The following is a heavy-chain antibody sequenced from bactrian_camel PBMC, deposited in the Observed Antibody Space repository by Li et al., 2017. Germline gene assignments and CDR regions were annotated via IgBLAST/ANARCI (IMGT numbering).Heavy chain of an antibody. CDR2: IDSTGNT. CDR3: AKGCPRLGLVAADLD. V-gene: IGHV3S53*01. CDR1: AYTYQ. D-gene: IGHD7*01. Sequence: HVQLVESGGGSVQTGGSLRLSCFASAYTYQMAWFRQAPGKEREGVAFIDSTGNTDYRESVRGRFTISRDNAKNTLYLQLDSLSTEDTATYYCAKGCPRLGLVAADLDRGQGTQVTV. J-gene: IGHJ4*01.